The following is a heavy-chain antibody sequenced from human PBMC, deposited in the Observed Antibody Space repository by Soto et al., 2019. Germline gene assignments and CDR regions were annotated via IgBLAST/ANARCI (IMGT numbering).Heavy chain of an antibody. D-gene: IGHD2-8*02. CDR3: GNATATGGGAFDI. CDR2: ILVSGST. V-gene: IGHV3-23*01. J-gene: IGHJ3*02. Sequence: GGSLRLSCAASGFICRSYDMSWVRQAPGKGLEWVSTILVSGSTHYEGSVKGRCTISRDGSKNTLYLQMNSLTAGDTAVYYCGNATATGGGAFDIWGQGTMVTVSS. CDR1: GFICRSYD.